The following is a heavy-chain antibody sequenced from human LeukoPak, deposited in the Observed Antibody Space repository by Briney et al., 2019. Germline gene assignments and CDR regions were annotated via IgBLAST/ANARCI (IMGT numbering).Heavy chain of an antibody. Sequence: ASVKVSCKASGYTFTGYCMHWVRQAPGKGLEWMGGFDPEDGETIYAQKFQGRVTMTEDTSTDTAYMELSSLRSEDTAVYYCATDLLRYYDSSGYYLGPDNRPTTLQDYWGQGTLVTVSS. CDR3: ATDLLRYYDSSGYYLGPDNRPTTLQDY. CDR1: GYTFTGYC. CDR2: FDPEDGET. D-gene: IGHD3-22*01. V-gene: IGHV1-24*01. J-gene: IGHJ4*02.